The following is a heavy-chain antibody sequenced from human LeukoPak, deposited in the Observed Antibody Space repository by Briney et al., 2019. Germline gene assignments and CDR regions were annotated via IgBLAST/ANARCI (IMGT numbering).Heavy chain of an antibody. V-gene: IGHV3-11*04. D-gene: IGHD3-3*01. CDR1: GFTFSDYY. CDR3: ARDVNIRDFWSGFHY. CDR2: ITSRSTTV. J-gene: IGHJ4*02. Sequence: GGSLRLSCAASGFTFSDYYMSWIRQAPGKGLEWVSLITSRSTTVHYADSVKGRFTISRDNAKNTLFLQMNSLRVDDTADYYCARDVNIRDFWSGFHYWGQGTLVTVSS.